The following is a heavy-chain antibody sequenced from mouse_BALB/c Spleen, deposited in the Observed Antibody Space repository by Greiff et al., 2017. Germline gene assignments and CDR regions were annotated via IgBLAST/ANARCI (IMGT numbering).Heavy chain of an antibody. D-gene: IGHD2-1*01. CDR3: TRCHGNYLYAMDY. V-gene: IGHV1-5*01. J-gene: IGHJ4*01. CDR2: IYPGNSDT. CDR1: GYTFTSYW. Sequence: EVQLVESGTVLARPGASVKMSCKASGYTFTSYWMHWVKQRPGQGLEWIGAIYPGNSDTSYNQKFKGKAKLTAVTSTSTAYMELSSLTNEDSAVYYCTRCHGNYLYAMDYWGQGTSVTVSS.